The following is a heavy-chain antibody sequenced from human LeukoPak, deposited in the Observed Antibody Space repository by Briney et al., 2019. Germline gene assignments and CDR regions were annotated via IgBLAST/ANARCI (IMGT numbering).Heavy chain of an antibody. Sequence: GGSLRLSGAASGFSFSAYSMNWVRQTPGKGLEGLAIISSSSSDTFYADSVKGRFTISRDTAKKSLSLQMSSLRVDDTAVYYCVSDGQLWFPGDFQHWGQGTLVTVSS. V-gene: IGHV3-21*01. CDR3: VSDGQLWFPGDFQH. CDR2: ISSSSSDT. J-gene: IGHJ1*01. CDR1: GFSFSAYS. D-gene: IGHD5-18*01.